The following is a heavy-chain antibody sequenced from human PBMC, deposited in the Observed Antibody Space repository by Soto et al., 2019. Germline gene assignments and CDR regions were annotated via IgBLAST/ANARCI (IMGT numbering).Heavy chain of an antibody. J-gene: IGHJ6*02. D-gene: IGHD3-9*01. V-gene: IGHV3-23*01. CDR3: AKDLRYFDWLLPPPPYYYYGMDV. CDR2: ISGSGGST. Sequence: GGSLRLSCAASGFTFSSYAMSWVRQAPGKGLEWVSAISGSGGSTYYADSVKGRFTISRDNSKNTLYLKMNSLRAEDTAVYYCAKDLRYFDWLLPPPPYYYYGMDVWGQGTTVTVSS. CDR1: GFTFSSYA.